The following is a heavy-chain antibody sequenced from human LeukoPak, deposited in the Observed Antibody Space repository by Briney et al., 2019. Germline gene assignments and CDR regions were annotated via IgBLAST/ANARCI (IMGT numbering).Heavy chain of an antibody. V-gene: IGHV1-3*04. Sequence: ASVKVSCTASGYTFTSYTMHWVRQAPGQRNEWMGWINTGNGNTNYSQKFQGRVTITRHTSESTAYTELSSLRSEDTAVYYCARDRWYYGSGRPNDYWGQGTLVTVSS. CDR1: GYTFTSYT. D-gene: IGHD3-10*01. CDR2: INTGNGNT. J-gene: IGHJ4*02. CDR3: ARDRWYYGSGRPNDY.